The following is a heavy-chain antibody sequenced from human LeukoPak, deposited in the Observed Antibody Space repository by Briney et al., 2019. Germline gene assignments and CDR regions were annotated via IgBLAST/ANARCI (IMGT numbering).Heavy chain of an antibody. D-gene: IGHD5-18*01. V-gene: IGHV1-69*05. CDR2: IIPIFGTA. CDR3: ARDQGYSLSHYQYYYYMDV. J-gene: IGHJ6*03. CDR1: GGTFSSYA. Sequence: GASVKVSCKASGGTFSSYAISWVRQAPGQGLEWMGGIIPIFGTANYAQKFQGRVTMTTDTSTSTAYMELRSLRSDDTAVYFCARDQGYSLSHYQYYYYMDVWGKGTTVTVSS.